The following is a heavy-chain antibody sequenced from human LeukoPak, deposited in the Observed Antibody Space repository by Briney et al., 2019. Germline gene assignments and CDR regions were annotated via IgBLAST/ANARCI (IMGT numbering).Heavy chain of an antibody. CDR3: ARVKVVAATQVVGNWFDP. CDR2: ISSSGSTI. J-gene: IGHJ5*02. D-gene: IGHD2-15*01. Sequence: PGGSLRLSCAASGFTFSDYYMSWIRQAPGKGLESVSYISSSGSTIYYADSVKGRFTISRDNAKNSLYLQMNSLRAEDTAVYYCARVKVVAATQVVGNWFDPWGQGTLVTVSS. V-gene: IGHV3-11*04. CDR1: GFTFSDYY.